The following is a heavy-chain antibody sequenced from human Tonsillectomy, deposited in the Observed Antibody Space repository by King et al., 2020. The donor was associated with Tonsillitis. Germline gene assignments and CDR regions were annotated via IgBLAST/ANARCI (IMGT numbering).Heavy chain of an antibody. CDR2: IYYSGST. D-gene: IGHD6-13*01. CDR3: AYSSSWYEGYFDY. Sequence: MQLQESGPGLVKPSETLSLTCTVSSGSISSFYWSWIRQPPGKGLEWIGYIYYSGSTNYNPSLKSRVTMSVDTSKNQFSLKLSSVTAADTAIYYCAYSSSWYEGYFDYWGQGTLVTVSS. V-gene: IGHV4-59*01. CDR1: SGSISSFY. J-gene: IGHJ4*02.